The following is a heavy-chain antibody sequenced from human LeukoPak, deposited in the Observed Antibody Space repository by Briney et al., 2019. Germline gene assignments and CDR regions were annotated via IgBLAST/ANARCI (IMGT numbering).Heavy chain of an antibody. J-gene: IGHJ3*02. Sequence: ASVKVSCKASGYTFTSYGISWVRQAPGQGLEWMGWISAYSGNTNYAQKLQGRVTMTTDTSTSTAYMELRSLRSDDTAVYYCARRYCSGGSCYFGAFDIWGQGTMVTVSS. D-gene: IGHD2-15*01. V-gene: IGHV1-18*01. CDR2: ISAYSGNT. CDR1: GYTFTSYG. CDR3: ARRYCSGGSCYFGAFDI.